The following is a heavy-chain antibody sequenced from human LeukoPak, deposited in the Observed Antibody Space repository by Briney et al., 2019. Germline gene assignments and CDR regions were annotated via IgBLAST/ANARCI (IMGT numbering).Heavy chain of an antibody. CDR2: ISSSSSTI. J-gene: IGHJ4*02. V-gene: IGHV3-48*01. CDR3: AKGDDFWSGYGLYFDY. D-gene: IGHD3-3*01. CDR1: GFTFSSYS. Sequence: GGSLRLSCAASGFTFSSYSMNWVRQAPGKGLEWVSYISSSSSTIYYADSVKGRFTISRDNAKNSLYLQMNSLRAEDTAVYYCAKGDDFWSGYGLYFDYWGQGALVTVSS.